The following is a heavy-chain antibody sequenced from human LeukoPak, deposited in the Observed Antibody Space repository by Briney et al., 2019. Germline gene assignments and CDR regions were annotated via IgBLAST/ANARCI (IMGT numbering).Heavy chain of an antibody. Sequence: GGSLRLSCAASGFIFSSYSMSWVRQAQGKGLEWVSAISNNGGYTYYADSVQGRFTISRDNSKSTLCLQLNSLRAEDTAVYYCAKQLGYCSDGSCYFPYWGQGTLVTVSS. CDR1: GFIFSSYS. CDR2: ISNNGGYT. V-gene: IGHV3-23*01. CDR3: AKQLGYCSDGSCYFPY. J-gene: IGHJ4*02. D-gene: IGHD2-15*01.